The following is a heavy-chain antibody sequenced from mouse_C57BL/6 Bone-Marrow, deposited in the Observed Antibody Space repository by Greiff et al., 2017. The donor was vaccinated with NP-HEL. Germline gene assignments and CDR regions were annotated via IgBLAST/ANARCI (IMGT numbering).Heavy chain of an antibody. CDR3: TRDPYYYGSSWWYFDV. J-gene: IGHJ1*03. CDR2: IYPGNSDT. Sequence: VHVKQSGTVLARPGASVKMSCKTSGYTFTSYWMHWVKQRPGQGLEWIGAIYPGNSDTSYNQKFKGKAKLTAGTSASTAYMELSSLTNEDSAVYDCTRDPYYYGSSWWYFDVWGTGTTVTVSS. D-gene: IGHD1-1*01. CDR1: GYTFTSYW. V-gene: IGHV1-5*01.